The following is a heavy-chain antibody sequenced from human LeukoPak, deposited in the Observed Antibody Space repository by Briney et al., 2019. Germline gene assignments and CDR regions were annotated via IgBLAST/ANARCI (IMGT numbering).Heavy chain of an antibody. CDR3: ARGLGYCSRTSCYPDY. V-gene: IGHV3-21*01. D-gene: IGHD2-2*01. CDR2: ISSSSSYI. CDR1: GFTFSSYS. J-gene: IGHJ4*02. Sequence: KPGGSLRLSCAASGFTFSSYSMNWVRQAPGKGLEWVSSISSSSSYIYYADSVKGRFTISRDNAKNSLYLQMNSLRAEDMAVYYCARGLGYCSRTSCYPDYWGQGTLVTVSS.